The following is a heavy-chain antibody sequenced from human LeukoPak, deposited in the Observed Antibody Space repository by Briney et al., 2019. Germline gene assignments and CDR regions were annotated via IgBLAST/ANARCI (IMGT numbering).Heavy chain of an antibody. Sequence: GGSLRLSCAASGFTFSSYAMSWVRQAPGKGLEWVSAISGSGGSTYHADSVKGRFTISRDNSKNTLYLQMNSLRAEDTAVYYCAKDGLGAAAGTGFWWGQGTMVTVSS. D-gene: IGHD6-13*01. CDR3: AKDGLGAAAGTGFW. V-gene: IGHV3-23*01. CDR1: GFTFSSYA. J-gene: IGHJ3*01. CDR2: ISGSGGST.